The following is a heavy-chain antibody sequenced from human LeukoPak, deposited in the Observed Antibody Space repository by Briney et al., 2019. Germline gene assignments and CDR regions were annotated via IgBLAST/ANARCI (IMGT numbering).Heavy chain of an antibody. CDR1: GFTFSSYW. J-gene: IGHJ4*02. Sequence: GGSLRLSCAASGFTFSSYWMSCVRQAPGKGLEGVANIKQEGSEKYYLDSVKGRFTISRDNAKNSLYLPMNSLRAEDTAVYYCAREEATDADYWGQGTLVTVSS. D-gene: IGHD5-24*01. CDR2: IKQEGSEK. V-gene: IGHV3-7*01. CDR3: AREEATDADY.